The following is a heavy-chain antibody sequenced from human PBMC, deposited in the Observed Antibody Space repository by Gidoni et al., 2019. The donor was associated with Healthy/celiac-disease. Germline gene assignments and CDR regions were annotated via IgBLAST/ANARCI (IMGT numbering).Heavy chain of an antibody. CDR2: IYPGDSDT. Sequence: EVQLVQSGAEVTMPGESRKISCKGSGYSFTRYWIGWVRQMPGKGREWMGLIYPGDSDTRYSPSFQGQVTISADKSISTAYLQWSSLKASDTAMYCCARHGYDSSGYLLYYFDYWGQGTLVTVSS. D-gene: IGHD3-22*01. J-gene: IGHJ4*02. CDR3: ARHGYDSSGYLLYYFDY. CDR1: GYSFTRYW. V-gene: IGHV5-51*01.